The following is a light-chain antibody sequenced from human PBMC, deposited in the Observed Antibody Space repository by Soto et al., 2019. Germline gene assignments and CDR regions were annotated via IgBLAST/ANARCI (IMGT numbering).Light chain of an antibody. CDR2: EVN. CDR1: SSDIGLYNY. J-gene: IGLJ1*01. CDR3: SSLSTTSTPIV. Sequence: QSALSQPASMSGSPGQSITIACTGASSDIGLYNYVSWYQHHPGKAPKLLISEVNVRPSGLSDRFSASKAGNTAPLTISGLQPEDEAYYYCSSLSTTSTPIVFGSGTKVTVL. V-gene: IGLV2-14*01.